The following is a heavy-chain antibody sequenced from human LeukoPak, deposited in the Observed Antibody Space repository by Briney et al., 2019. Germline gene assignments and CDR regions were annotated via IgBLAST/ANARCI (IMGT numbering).Heavy chain of an antibody. CDR1: GFTFSSYS. Sequence: GGSLRLSCAASGFTFSSYSMNWVRQAPGKGLEWVSSISSSSSYIYYADSVKGRFTISRDNAKTSLYLQMNSLRAEDTAVYYCASYIAVAAYFDYWGQGTLVTVSS. CDR3: ASYIAVAAYFDY. CDR2: ISSSSSYI. J-gene: IGHJ4*02. V-gene: IGHV3-21*01. D-gene: IGHD6-19*01.